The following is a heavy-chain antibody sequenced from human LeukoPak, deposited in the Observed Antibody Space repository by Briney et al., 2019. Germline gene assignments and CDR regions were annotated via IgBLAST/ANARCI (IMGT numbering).Heavy chain of an antibody. D-gene: IGHD6-19*01. CDR2: ISGSGGST. V-gene: IGHV3-23*01. J-gene: IGHJ4*02. CDR3: AKDRGRHSSGWYSDY. CDR1: GFTFSSYA. Sequence: GGSLRLSCAASGFTFSSYAMSWVRQAPGKGLEWVSAISGSGGSTYYADSVKGRFTISRDNSKNTLYLQMNSLRAEDTAVYYCAKDRGRHSSGWYSDYWGQGTLVTVSS.